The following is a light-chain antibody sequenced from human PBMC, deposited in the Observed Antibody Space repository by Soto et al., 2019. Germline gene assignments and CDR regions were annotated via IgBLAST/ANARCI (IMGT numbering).Light chain of an antibody. CDR1: HSIDTW. V-gene: IGKV1-5*03. CDR3: QPYNTYCS. CDR2: KAS. Sequence: DIQMTQSPSTLSASVGDRVTITCRASHSIDTWLAWYQQKPGKAPKLLIYKASSLESGVPSRFSGSGSGTEFTLTISSLQPDDVATYYCQPYNTYCSFGQGTKVEIK. J-gene: IGKJ1*01.